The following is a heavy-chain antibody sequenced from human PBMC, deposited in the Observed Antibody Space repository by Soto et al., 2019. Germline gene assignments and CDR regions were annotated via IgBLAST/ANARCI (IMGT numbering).Heavy chain of an antibody. CDR3: ARRYSGYGDY. CDR2: IYYSGSS. V-gene: IGHV4-30-4*01. CDR1: GDSTRSGNYY. J-gene: IGHJ4*02. Sequence: SETLSLTCTVSGDSTRSGNYYWSWIRQFPEKGLEWIGYIYYSGSSNYNPSLKSRVSISVDTSKNQFSLKLSSVTAADTAVYYCARRYSGYGDYWGQGTLVTVSS. D-gene: IGHD5-12*01.